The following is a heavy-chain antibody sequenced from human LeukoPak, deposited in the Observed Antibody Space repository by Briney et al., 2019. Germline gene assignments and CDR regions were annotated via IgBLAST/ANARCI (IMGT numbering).Heavy chain of an antibody. CDR2: IKQDGSEK. Sequence: GGSLRLSCVASGFTFSNYWMSWVRQAPGKGLEWVANIKQDGSEKYYVDSVKGRFTISRDNAKNSLFLQMNSLRAEDTAVYYCARLTIYWGQGTLVTVSS. CDR3: ARLTIY. V-gene: IGHV3-7*01. D-gene: IGHD1/OR15-1a*01. J-gene: IGHJ4*02. CDR1: GFTFSNYW.